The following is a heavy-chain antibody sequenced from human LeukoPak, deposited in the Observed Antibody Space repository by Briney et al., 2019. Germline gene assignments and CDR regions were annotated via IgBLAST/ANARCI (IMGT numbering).Heavy chain of an antibody. Sequence: GRSLRLSCAASGFTFTNYAMSWVRQTPGKGLEWVSATVGSGPDTYHADSVKGRFTVSRDNSRNTLYLQMNSLRVEDTAVYYCTKAPLRSCTGAFCYPFDYWGQGTLVIVSS. J-gene: IGHJ4*02. CDR2: TVGSGPDT. V-gene: IGHV3-23*01. D-gene: IGHD2-8*02. CDR1: GFTFTNYA. CDR3: TKAPLRSCTGAFCYPFDY.